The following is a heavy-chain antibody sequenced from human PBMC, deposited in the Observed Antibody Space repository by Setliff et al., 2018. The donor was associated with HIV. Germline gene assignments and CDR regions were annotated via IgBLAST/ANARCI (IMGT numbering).Heavy chain of an antibody. CDR3: ARLGYSIDLRRLDY. D-gene: IGHD6-13*01. CDR1: SGSFSPDSYN. V-gene: IGHV4-39*01. CDR2: IYYSGST. J-gene: IGHJ4*02. Sequence: NPSETLSLTCTAPSGSFSPDSYNWGWIRQPPGRGLEWIGSIYYSGSTYYNPSLKSRLTISIDTSKNQFSLKLNSVTATDTALYYCARLGYSIDLRRLDYWGQGAQVTVSS.